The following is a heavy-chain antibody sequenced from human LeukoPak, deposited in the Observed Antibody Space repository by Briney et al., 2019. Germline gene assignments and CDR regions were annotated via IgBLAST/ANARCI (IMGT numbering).Heavy chain of an antibody. J-gene: IGHJ4*02. D-gene: IGHD4-17*01. Sequence: SETLSLTCTVSGGSISSSSYYWGWIRQPPGKGLEWIGSIYYSGSTYYNPSLKSRVTISVATSKNQFSLKLSSVTAADTAVYYCAGDYGDLQGVFDYWGQGTLVTVSS. V-gene: IGHV4-39*02. CDR2: IYYSGST. CDR1: GGSISSSSYY. CDR3: AGDYGDLQGVFDY.